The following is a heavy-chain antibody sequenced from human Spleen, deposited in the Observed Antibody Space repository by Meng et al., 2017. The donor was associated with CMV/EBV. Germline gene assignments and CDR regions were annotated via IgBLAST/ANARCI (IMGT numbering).Heavy chain of an antibody. Sequence: ASVKVSCKASGYTFSGYYMHWVRQAPGQGLEWMGWVDANSGFTHSAQKFQGRVTMTRDTSISTAYMELRRLRSDDTAVYYCARAGVGAASAFDYWGQGTLVTVSS. CDR1: GYTFSGYY. D-gene: IGHD1-26*01. J-gene: IGHJ4*02. CDR2: VDANSGFT. V-gene: IGHV1-2*02. CDR3: ARAGVGAASAFDY.